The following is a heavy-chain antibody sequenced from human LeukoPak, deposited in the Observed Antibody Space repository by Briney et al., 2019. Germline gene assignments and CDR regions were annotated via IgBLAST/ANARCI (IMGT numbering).Heavy chain of an antibody. J-gene: IGHJ4*02. CDR3: ARGVDIVVVPAAQYYFDY. CDR2: IYYSGST. Sequence: SQTLSLTCTVSGGSISSGGYYWSWIRQHPGKGQEWIGYIYYSGSTYYNPSLKSRVTISVDTSKNQFSLKLSSVTAADTAVYYCARGVDIVVVPAAQYYFDYWGQGTLVTVSS. V-gene: IGHV4-31*03. D-gene: IGHD2-2*01. CDR1: GGSISSGGYY.